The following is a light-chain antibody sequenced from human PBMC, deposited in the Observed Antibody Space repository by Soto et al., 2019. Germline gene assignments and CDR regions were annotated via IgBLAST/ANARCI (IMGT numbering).Light chain of an antibody. V-gene: IGKV3D-20*02. CDR1: QTISNNY. CDR3: QQHSNAPWT. Sequence: EIVMTQSPGTLTLSPGESAALSCRASQTISNNYLGWYRRKPGHAPRLLIYALSSRAAGIPDRFSGSGSGTDFSLTIARLEPEDSAVYYCQQHSNAPWTFGPGTRVEI. CDR2: ALS. J-gene: IGKJ1*01.